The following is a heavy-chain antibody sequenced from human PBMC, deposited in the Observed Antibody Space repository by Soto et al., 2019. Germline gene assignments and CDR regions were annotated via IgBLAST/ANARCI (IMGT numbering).Heavy chain of an antibody. CDR3: VHHAWNNNKFCFDL. V-gene: IGHV2-5*02. CDR2: IYWDADK. Sequence: QITLKESGPELLKPTQTLTLTCTFSGFSLSTSGVAVGWIRQPPGKALEWLSLIYWDADKGYSPSLKSRLSSTKDTSKNQVVLPLTNMDPVDTATYCCVHHAWNNNKFCFDLWGRGTLVTVSS. D-gene: IGHD1-1*01. J-gene: IGHJ2*01. CDR1: GFSLSTSGVA.